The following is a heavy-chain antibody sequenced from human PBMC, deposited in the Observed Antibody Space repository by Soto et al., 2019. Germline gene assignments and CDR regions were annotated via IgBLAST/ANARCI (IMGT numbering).Heavy chain of an antibody. Sequence: EVQVVESGGGLVQPGGSLRLSCEASGFTFSSYWMTWVRQAPGKGLEWVANIKQDGSEKYYVDSVKGRFTISRDNAKNSLYPQMNSLRAEDTAVYSCARAGSNYFASGSYPPYYMDVWGKGTTVTVSS. CDR1: GFTFSSYW. CDR2: IKQDGSEK. J-gene: IGHJ6*03. CDR3: ARAGSNYFASGSYPPYYMDV. V-gene: IGHV3-7*01. D-gene: IGHD3-10*01.